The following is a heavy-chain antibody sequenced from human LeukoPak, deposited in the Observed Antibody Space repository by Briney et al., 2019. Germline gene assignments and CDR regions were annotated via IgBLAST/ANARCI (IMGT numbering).Heavy chain of an antibody. CDR3: AREGRVVPAAMRNYYYGMDA. CDR2: IWYDGSNK. Sequence: PGRSLRLSCAASGFTFSSYGMHWVRQAPGKGLEWVAVIWYDGSNKYYADSEKGRFTISRDNSKNTLYLQMNSLRAEDTAVYYCAREGRVVPAAMRNYYYGMDAWGKGTTVTVSS. D-gene: IGHD2-2*01. J-gene: IGHJ6*04. V-gene: IGHV3-33*01. CDR1: GFTFSSYG.